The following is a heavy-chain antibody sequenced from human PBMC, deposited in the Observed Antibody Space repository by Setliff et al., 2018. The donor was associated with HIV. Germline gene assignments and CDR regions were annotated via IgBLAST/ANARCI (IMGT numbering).Heavy chain of an antibody. V-gene: IGHV3-23*01. D-gene: IGHD6-19*01. CDR3: AKNFYRSPWSPLDY. J-gene: IGHJ4*02. CDR2: ISDRAGT. Sequence: GESLKISCATSEFSLNTYVMSWVRQAPGKGLEWVSSISDRAGTHYADSVKGRFTISRDNSKNTLYLQMNSLRAEDTAVYYCAKNFYRSPWSPLDYWGQGTLVTVSS. CDR1: EFSLNTYV.